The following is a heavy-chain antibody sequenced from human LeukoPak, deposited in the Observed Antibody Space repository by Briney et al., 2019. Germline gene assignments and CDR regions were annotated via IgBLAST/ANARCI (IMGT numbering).Heavy chain of an antibody. Sequence: ASVRVSCKTSGYSFTDYYMHWVRQAPGQGLEWMGWINPNSGGTSSAQKFQGRITMTRDASITTVYMEVTWLTSDDTAIYYCARADRLHGGPYLIGPWGQGTLVTVSS. V-gene: IGHV1-2*02. CDR3: ARADRLHGGPYLIGP. J-gene: IGHJ5*02. D-gene: IGHD3-16*01. CDR2: INPNSGGT. CDR1: GYSFTDYY.